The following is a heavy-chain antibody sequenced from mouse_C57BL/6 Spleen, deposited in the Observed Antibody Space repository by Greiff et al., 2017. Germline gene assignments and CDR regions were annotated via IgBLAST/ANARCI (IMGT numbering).Heavy chain of an antibody. V-gene: IGHV1-80*01. J-gene: IGHJ2*01. CDR2: IYPGDGDT. CDR3: ARVGLGRSYFDY. Sequence: VQLQQSGAELVKPGASVKISCKASGYAFSSYWLNWVKQRPGKGLEWIGQIYPGDGDTNYNGKFKGKATLTADKSSSTAYMQLSSLTSEDSAVYFCARVGLGRSYFDYWGQGTTLTVSS. D-gene: IGHD3-1*01. CDR1: GYAFSSYW.